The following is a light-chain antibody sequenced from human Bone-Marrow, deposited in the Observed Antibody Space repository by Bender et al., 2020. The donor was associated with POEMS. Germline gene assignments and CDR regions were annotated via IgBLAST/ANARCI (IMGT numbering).Light chain of an antibody. J-gene: IGLJ1*01. CDR1: ISDIGKYDL. Sequence: QSALTQPASVSGSPGQSFTISCTGDISDIGKYDLLSWHQQYPGKGAKLIIFKARHRPPGVPNRFSGSRSGNSATLTIPGPQPEAESEYCSCSYAGNTVFGSGTRVTVL. V-gene: IGLV2-23*01. CDR3: CSYAGNTV. CDR2: KAR.